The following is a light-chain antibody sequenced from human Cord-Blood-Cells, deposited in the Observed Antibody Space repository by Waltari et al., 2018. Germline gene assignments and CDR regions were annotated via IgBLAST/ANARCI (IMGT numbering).Light chain of an antibody. CDR3: YSAADWV. V-gene: IGLV3-27*01. CDR1: VLAKKY. J-gene: IGLJ3*02. CDR2: KDS. Sequence: SYELTQPSSVSVSPGQTARITCSGDVLAKKYARWFQQKPGQAPVLVIYKDSERPSGIPERFSGSSSGTTVTLTISGAQVEDEADYDCYSAADWVFGGGTKLTVL.